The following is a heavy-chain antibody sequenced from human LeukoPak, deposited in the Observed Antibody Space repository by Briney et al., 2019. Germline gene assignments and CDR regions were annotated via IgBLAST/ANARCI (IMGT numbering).Heavy chain of an antibody. Sequence: GASVKVSCKASGYTFTGYYIHWVRQAPGQGLEWMGWINPNSGGTNYAQKFQGRVTMTRDTSISTAYMELSRLRSDDTAVYYCARLNDYVWGSYRYWPHFDYWGQGTLVTVSS. CDR3: ARLNDYVWGSYRYWPHFDY. J-gene: IGHJ4*02. CDR1: GYTFTGYY. V-gene: IGHV1-2*02. CDR2: INPNSGGT. D-gene: IGHD3-16*02.